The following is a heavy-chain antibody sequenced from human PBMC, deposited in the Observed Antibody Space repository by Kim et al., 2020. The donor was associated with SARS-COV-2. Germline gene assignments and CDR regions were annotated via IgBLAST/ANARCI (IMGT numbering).Heavy chain of an antibody. Sequence: SETLSLTCTVSGGSISSSNYFWSWIRQRPGKGLEWIGYMPYTGSASYNPSLESRCFISLDTSKNQFSLNVNSVTAADTAVDYCAREVNVPVDSDGFDIWGQETKGTISS. CDR3: AREVNVPVDSDGFDI. CDR2: MPYTGSA. J-gene: IGHJ3*02. CDR1: GGSISSSNYF. D-gene: IGHD2-2*01. V-gene: IGHV4-30-4*01.